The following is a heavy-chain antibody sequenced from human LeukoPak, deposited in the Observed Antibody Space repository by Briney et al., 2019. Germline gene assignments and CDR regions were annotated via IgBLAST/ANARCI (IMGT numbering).Heavy chain of an antibody. CDR2: IDWDDDK. CDR1: GFSLSTSGMF. CDR3: AREFRGDWYFDL. Sequence: SGPTLVNPTQTLTLTCTFSGFSLSTSGMFVSWIRQPPGKALEWLARIDWDDDKYYSTSLKTRLTISTDTSKNQVVLTMTNMDPVDTATYYCAREFRGDWYFDLWGRGTLVTVSS. J-gene: IGHJ2*01. V-gene: IGHV2-70*11. D-gene: IGHD3-10*01.